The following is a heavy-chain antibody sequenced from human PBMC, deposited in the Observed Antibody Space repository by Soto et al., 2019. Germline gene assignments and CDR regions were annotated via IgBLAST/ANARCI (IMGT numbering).Heavy chain of an antibody. Sequence: PLETLSLTCAVYGGSFSGYYWSWIRQPPGKGLEWIGEIYNSGRTYYNASLKSRVSISIDTSKNQFSLKLTSVTAADTAVYYCARHPVYATGWQIDYWGQGALVTVSS. CDR1: GGSFSGYY. J-gene: IGHJ4*02. CDR3: ARHPVYATGWQIDY. D-gene: IGHD2-2*01. V-gene: IGHV4-34*01. CDR2: IYNSGRT.